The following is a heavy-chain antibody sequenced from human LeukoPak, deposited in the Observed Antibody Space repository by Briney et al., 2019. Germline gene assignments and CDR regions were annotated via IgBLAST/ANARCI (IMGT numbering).Heavy chain of an antibody. CDR3: ARVGSGCFDF. D-gene: IGHD6-19*01. Sequence: PSETLSLTCTVSGGSISSSNYYWSWIRQPPGKGLEWIGYVYYSGNTNYNPSLKSRLTISIDTSKNQFSLKLGTVTAADTAVYYCARVGSGCFDFWGQGTLVTVSS. J-gene: IGHJ4*02. CDR2: VYYSGNT. CDR1: GGSISSSNYY. V-gene: IGHV4-61*01.